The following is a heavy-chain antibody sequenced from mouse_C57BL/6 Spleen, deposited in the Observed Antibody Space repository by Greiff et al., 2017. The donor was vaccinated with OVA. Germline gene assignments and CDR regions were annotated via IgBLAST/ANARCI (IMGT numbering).Heavy chain of an antibody. D-gene: IGHD4-1*01. CDR2: INPSSGYT. Sequence: VQLQQSGAELAKPGASVKLSCKASGYTFTSYWMHWVKQRPSQGLEWIGYINPSSGYTKYNQKFKDKATLTADKASSTAYMQMSSLTYEYSAVCYCAACLGQWYFDVWGTGTTVTVSS. V-gene: IGHV1-7*01. CDR3: AACLGQWYFDV. CDR1: GYTFTSYW. J-gene: IGHJ1*03.